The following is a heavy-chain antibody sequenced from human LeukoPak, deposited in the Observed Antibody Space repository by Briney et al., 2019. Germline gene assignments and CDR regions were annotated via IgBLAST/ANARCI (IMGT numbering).Heavy chain of an antibody. V-gene: IGHV3-30*18. Sequence: GGSLRLSCAASGFTFNNYGMHWVRQAPGKGLEWVAVISYDGRNKHYPDSVKGRFTISRDISTDTLWLQMDSLRTEDTAVYYCAKGPLRGTAAAIDYWGQGTLVTASS. D-gene: IGHD2-2*01. J-gene: IGHJ4*02. CDR3: AKGPLRGTAAAIDY. CDR2: ISYDGRNK. CDR1: GFTFNNYG.